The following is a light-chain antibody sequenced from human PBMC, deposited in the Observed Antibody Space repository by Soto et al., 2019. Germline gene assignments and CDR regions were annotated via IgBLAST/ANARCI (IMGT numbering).Light chain of an antibody. Sequence: EIVLTQSPGTLSLSPGEGATLSCRASQSVTRTSLAWYQQKPGQAPRLLIYGASSRATGIPDRFSGSGSGTDFTLTISRLETEDFAVYYCQHFANSRALTFGGGTKVEI. J-gene: IGKJ4*01. CDR3: QHFANSRALT. CDR2: GAS. V-gene: IGKV3-20*01. CDR1: QSVTRTS.